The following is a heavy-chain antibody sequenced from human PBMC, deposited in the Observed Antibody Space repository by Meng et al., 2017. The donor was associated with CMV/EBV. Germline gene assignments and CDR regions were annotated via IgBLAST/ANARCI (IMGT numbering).Heavy chain of an antibody. V-gene: IGHV1-18*01. D-gene: IGHD1-26*01. J-gene: IGHJ4*02. CDR1: GYTFTSYG. Sequence: ASVKVSCKASGYTFTSYGISWVRQAPGQGLEWMGWISAYNGNTNYAQKLQGRVTMTTDTSTSTAYLELRSLRSDDTAVYYCARVGPDSGSYSDDYWGQGTLVTVSS. CDR3: ARVGPDSGSYSDDY. CDR2: ISAYNGNT.